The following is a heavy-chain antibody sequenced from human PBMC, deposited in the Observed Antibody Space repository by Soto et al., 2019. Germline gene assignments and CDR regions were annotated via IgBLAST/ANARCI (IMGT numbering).Heavy chain of an antibody. CDR2: ISAYNGNT. Sequence: ASVKVSCKASGYTFTSYGISWVRQAPGQGLERMGWISAYNGNTNYAQKLQGRVTMTTDTSTSTAYMELRSLRSDDTAVYYCARGISWGYSYAYDAFDIWGEGRRATVSS. V-gene: IGHV1-18*01. D-gene: IGHD5-18*01. CDR3: ARGISWGYSYAYDAFDI. CDR1: GYTFTSYG. J-gene: IGHJ3*02.